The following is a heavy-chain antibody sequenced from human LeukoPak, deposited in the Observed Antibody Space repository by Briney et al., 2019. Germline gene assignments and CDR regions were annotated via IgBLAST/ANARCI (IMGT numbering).Heavy chain of an antibody. CDR2: IKPDGSEK. CDR3: AKNGAEVGDFDY. J-gene: IGHJ4*02. CDR1: GFTFSTHW. Sequence: GGSLRLSCAASGFTFSTHWMSWVRQAPGKGLEWVANIKPDGSEKYYVDSVKGQFTISRDNSKNTLYLQMNSLRGEDTAVYYCAKNGAEVGDFDYWGQGTLVTVSS. V-gene: IGHV3-7*02. D-gene: IGHD2-8*01.